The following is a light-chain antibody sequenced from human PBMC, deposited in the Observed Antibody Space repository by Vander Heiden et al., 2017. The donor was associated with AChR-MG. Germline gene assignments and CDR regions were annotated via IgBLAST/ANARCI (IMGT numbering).Light chain of an antibody. CDR3: QQFDSYPVT. J-gene: IGKJ4*01. V-gene: IGKV1-13*02. CDR1: QGIRSS. CDR2: LAS. Sequence: AIQLTQSPSSLSASVGDRVTITCRASQGIRSSLAWYQQKPGKAPKLLISLASSLESGVPSRFSGSGSGTAFTLTITSLQPEDFTTYYCQQFDSYPVTFGGGTKVEIK.